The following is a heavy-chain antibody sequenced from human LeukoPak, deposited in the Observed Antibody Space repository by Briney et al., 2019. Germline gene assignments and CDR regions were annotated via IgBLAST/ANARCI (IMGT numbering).Heavy chain of an antibody. CDR1: GGSGGSISNYY. D-gene: IGHD1-1*01. V-gene: IGHV4-59*08. J-gene: IGHJ3*02. CDR3: ARHFGTTGTRTAFDI. CDR2: IYYSGST. Sequence: SETLSLTCTVSGGSGGSISNYYWSWIRQPPGKGLECIGYIYYSGSTNYNPSLKSRVTISVDTSKNQFSLKLSSVTAADTAVYYCARHFGTTGTRTAFDIWGQGTMVTVSS.